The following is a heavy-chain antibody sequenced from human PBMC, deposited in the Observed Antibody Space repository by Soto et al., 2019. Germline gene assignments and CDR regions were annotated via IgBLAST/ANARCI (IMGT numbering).Heavy chain of an antibody. CDR3: ARERWAADY. D-gene: IGHD3-16*01. CDR2: IYSGGST. Sequence: EVQLVESGGGLVQPGGSLRLSCAASGFTVSTKYMSWVRQAPGKGLEWVSVIYSGGSTFYADSVRGRFTISRDNSKKTVNLQMNSLRAEDTAVYYCARERWAADYWGQGTLVTVSS. CDR1: GFTVSTKY. V-gene: IGHV3-66*01. J-gene: IGHJ4*02.